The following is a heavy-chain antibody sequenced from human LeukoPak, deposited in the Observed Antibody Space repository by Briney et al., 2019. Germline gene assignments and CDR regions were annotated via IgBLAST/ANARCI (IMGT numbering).Heavy chain of an antibody. CDR3: ARPEVVAGTYYYYYYMDV. D-gene: IGHD2-15*01. CDR1: GFTFSDYY. V-gene: IGHV3-11*01. Sequence: SGGSLRLSCAASGFTFSDYYMSWIRQAPGKGLQWVSYISSSGATIYYADSVKGRFTISRDNAKNSLYLQMNSLRAEDTAVYCCARPEVVAGTYYYYYYMDVWGKGTTVTVSS. CDR2: ISSSGATI. J-gene: IGHJ6*03.